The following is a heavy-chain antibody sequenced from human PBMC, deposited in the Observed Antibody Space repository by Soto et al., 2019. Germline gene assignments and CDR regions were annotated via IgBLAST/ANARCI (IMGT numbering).Heavy chain of an antibody. V-gene: IGHV1-18*01. CDR2: ISAYNGNT. CDR3: ARDPAALPYMTLDHYYYYMDV. D-gene: IGHD3-16*01. Sequence: ASVKVSCKASGYTFTSYGISWVRQAPGQGLEWMGWISAYNGNTNYAQKLQGRVTMTTDTSTSTAYMELRSLRSDDTAVYYCARDPAALPYMTLDHYYYYMDVWGKGTTVTVSS. J-gene: IGHJ6*03. CDR1: GYTFTSYG.